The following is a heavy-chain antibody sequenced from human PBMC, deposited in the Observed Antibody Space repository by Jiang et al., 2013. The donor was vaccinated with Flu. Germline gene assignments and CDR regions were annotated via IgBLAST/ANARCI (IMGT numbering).Heavy chain of an antibody. D-gene: IGHD2-8*01. CDR2: IKSKTDGGTT. V-gene: IGHV3-15*01. Sequence: VQLVESGGGLVKPGGSLRLSCAASGFTFSNAWMSWVRQAPGKGLEWVGRIKSKTDGGTTDYAAPVKGRFTISRDDSKNTLYLQMNSLKTEDTAVYYCTTDWVKMVYAIELDYWGQGTLVTV. J-gene: IGHJ4*02. CDR3: TTDWVKMVYAIELDY. CDR1: GFTFSNAW.